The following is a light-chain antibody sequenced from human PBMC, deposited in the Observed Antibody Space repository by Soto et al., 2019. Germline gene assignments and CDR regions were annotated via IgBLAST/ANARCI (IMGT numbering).Light chain of an antibody. CDR1: SSDVGGYNY. V-gene: IGLV2-14*01. Sequence: QSALTQPASVSGPPGQSITISCTGTSSDVGGYNYVSWYQQHPGKAPKLMIYDVSNRPSGVSNRFSGSKSGNTASLTISGLQAEDEADYYCSSYTSSSILGYVFGTGTKLTVL. CDR3: SSYTSSSILGYV. CDR2: DVS. J-gene: IGLJ1*01.